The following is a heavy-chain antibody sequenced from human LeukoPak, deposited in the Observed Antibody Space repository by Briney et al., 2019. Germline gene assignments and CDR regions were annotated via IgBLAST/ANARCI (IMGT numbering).Heavy chain of an antibody. D-gene: IGHD3-3*01. CDR2: ISYDGSNK. CDR1: GFTFSSYG. Sequence: GGSLRLPCAASGFTFSSYGMHWVRQAPGKGLEWVAVISYDGSNKYYADSVKGRFTISRDNSKNTLYLQMNSLRAEDTAVYYCAKEMGEYDFWSGPFNYYYYGMDVWGQGTTVTVSS. CDR3: AKEMGEYDFWSGPFNYYYYGMDV. J-gene: IGHJ6*02. V-gene: IGHV3-30*18.